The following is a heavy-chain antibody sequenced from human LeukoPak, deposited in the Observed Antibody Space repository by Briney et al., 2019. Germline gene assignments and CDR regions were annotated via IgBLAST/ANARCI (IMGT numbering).Heavy chain of an antibody. CDR3: ARDRPTMYDAFDI. J-gene: IGHJ3*02. CDR2: IKQDGSEK. D-gene: IGHD3-10*02. V-gene: IGHV3-7*01. Sequence: QPGGSLRLSCAASGVTFSSYWMSWVRQAPGKGLEWVANIKQDGSEKYYVDSVKGRFTISRDNAKNSLYLQMNSLRAEDTAVYYCARDRPTMYDAFDIWGQGTMVTVSS. CDR1: GVTFSSYW.